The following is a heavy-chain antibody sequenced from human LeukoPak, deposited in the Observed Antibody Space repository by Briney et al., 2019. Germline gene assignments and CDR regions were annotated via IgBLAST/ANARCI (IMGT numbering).Heavy chain of an antibody. V-gene: IGHV1-3*01. Sequence: ASVKVSCKASGYTFTYYAIHWVRQAPGQRLEWMGWINAGNGNTKYSQKFQGRVTITRDTSASTAYMELRSLRSEDTAVYYCARGVLASSGWYVIDHWGQGTLVTVSS. CDR2: INAGNGNT. J-gene: IGHJ5*02. CDR3: ARGVLASSGWYVIDH. D-gene: IGHD6-19*01. CDR1: GYTFTYYA.